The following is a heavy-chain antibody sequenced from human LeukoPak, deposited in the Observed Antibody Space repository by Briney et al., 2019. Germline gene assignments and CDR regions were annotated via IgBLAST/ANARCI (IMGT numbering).Heavy chain of an antibody. Sequence: GGSLRLSCAASGFTFSSYSMNWVRQAPGKGLEWVSSISSSSSYIYYADSVKGRFTISRDNAKNSLYLQMNSLRAEDTAVYYCARDLGAAAGTSDAFDIWGQGTQVTVS. CDR1: GFTFSSYS. J-gene: IGHJ3*02. D-gene: IGHD6-13*01. CDR3: ARDLGAAAGTSDAFDI. V-gene: IGHV3-21*01. CDR2: ISSSSSYI.